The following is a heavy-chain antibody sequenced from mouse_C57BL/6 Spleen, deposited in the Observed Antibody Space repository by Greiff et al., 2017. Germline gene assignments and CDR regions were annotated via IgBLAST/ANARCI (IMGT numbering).Heavy chain of an antibody. CDR3: ARDDGYYGYYAMDY. V-gene: IGHV1-82*01. D-gene: IGHD2-3*01. Sequence: QVQLQQSGPELVKPGASVKISCKASGYAFSSSWMNWVKQRPGKGLEWIGRIYPGDGDTNYNGKFKGKATLTADKSSSTAYMQLSSLTSEDSAVYFWARDDGYYGYYAMDYWGQGTSVTVSS. CDR2: IYPGDGDT. CDR1: GYAFSSSW. J-gene: IGHJ4*01.